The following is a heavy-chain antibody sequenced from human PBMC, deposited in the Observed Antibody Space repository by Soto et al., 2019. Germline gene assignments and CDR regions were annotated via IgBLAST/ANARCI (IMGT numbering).Heavy chain of an antibody. V-gene: IGHV4-31*03. CDR2: IYYSGST. CDR3: ARANWNPAFDI. Sequence: TLSLTSTVSGVTIRSGGYYWSWIRQHPGKGLEWIGYIYYSGSTYYNPSLKSRVTISVDTSKNQFSLKLSSVTAADTAVYYCARANWNPAFDIWGQGTMVTVSS. D-gene: IGHD1-20*01. CDR1: GVTIRSGGYY. J-gene: IGHJ3*02.